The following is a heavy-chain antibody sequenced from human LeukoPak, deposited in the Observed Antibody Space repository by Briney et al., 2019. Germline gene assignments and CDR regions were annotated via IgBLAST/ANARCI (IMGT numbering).Heavy chain of an antibody. V-gene: IGHV3-21*01. CDR3: ARGSWNSGYFDY. Sequence: PGGSLRLSCAASGFTFSSYTMSWVRHAPGKGLEWVSSIAPSSYIFSGDSVKGRFTISRDNTENSLDLQMNSLRAEDTALYFCARGSWNSGYFDYWSQGTLVTVSS. D-gene: IGHD1/OR15-1a*01. CDR2: IAPSSYI. CDR1: GFTFSSYT. J-gene: IGHJ4*02.